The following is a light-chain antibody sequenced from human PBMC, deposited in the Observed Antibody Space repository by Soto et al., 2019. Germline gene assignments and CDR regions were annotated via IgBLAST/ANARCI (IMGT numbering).Light chain of an antibody. J-gene: IGKJ3*01. CDR3: QHYKNWLS. Sequence: EIVMTQSPATLSVSPGERATLSCRASQSVSSNLAWYQQKPGQAPRLLIYGASTRATGIPARFSGSGSGTDFTLPFSGVQSEDFAVYTGQHYKNWLSCAPGTRVDIK. V-gene: IGKV3-15*01. CDR2: GAS. CDR1: QSVSSN.